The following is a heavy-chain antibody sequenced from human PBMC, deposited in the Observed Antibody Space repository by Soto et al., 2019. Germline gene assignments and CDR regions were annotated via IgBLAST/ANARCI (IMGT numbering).Heavy chain of an antibody. CDR1: GYTFTSYD. CDR2: MNPNRGNT. Sequence: QVKLVQSGAEVKKPGASVKVSCKASGYTFTSYDINWVRQDTGQGLERLGWMNPNRGNTGYARKLQGRATMTRNISIRTAYMELSSLRSEDTAGYYCARARHSSSWYGGWFDPWGQGTLVTVSS. V-gene: IGHV1-8*01. D-gene: IGHD6-13*01. J-gene: IGHJ5*02. CDR3: ARARHSSSWYGGWFDP.